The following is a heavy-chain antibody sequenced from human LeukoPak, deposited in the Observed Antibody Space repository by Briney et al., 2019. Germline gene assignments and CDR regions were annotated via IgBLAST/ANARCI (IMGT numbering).Heavy chain of an antibody. Sequence: ASAKVSCKASGYTFTSYGISWVRQAPGQGLEWMGWISAYNGNTNYAQKLQGRVTMTTDTSTSTAYMELRSLRSDDTAVYYCARAGYCSSTSCYHQPNNWFDPWGQGTLVTVSS. V-gene: IGHV1-18*01. CDR2: ISAYNGNT. CDR1: GYTFTSYG. D-gene: IGHD2-2*01. CDR3: ARAGYCSSTSCYHQPNNWFDP. J-gene: IGHJ5*02.